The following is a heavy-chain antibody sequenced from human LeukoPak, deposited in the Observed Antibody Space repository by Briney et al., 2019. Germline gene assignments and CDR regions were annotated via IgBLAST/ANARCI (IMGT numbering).Heavy chain of an antibody. CDR3: AKDGREWPRSLDY. V-gene: IGHV3-23*01. Sequence: GGSLRLSCAASGFTFSSYAMSWVRQAPGMGLEWVSGISGSGGSTYYADSVKGRFTISRDNSKNTLYLQMNSLRAEDTAVYYCAKDGREWPRSLDYWGQGTLVTVSS. CDR2: ISGSGGST. CDR1: GFTFSSYA. J-gene: IGHJ4*02. D-gene: IGHD5-12*01.